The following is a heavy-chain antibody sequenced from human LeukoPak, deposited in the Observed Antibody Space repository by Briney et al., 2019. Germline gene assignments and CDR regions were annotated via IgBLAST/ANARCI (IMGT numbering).Heavy chain of an antibody. J-gene: IGHJ5*02. CDR2: INPSGGST. CDR1: GYTFTSYY. D-gene: IGHD5-18*01. CDR3: ARERSRLPRDPINWFDP. V-gene: IGHV1-46*01. Sequence: GASVKVSCKASGYTFTSYYMHWVRQAPGQGLEWMGIINPSGGSTNYAQKFQGRVTITADKSTSTAYMELSSLRSEDTAVYYCARERSRLPRDPINWFDPWGQGTLVTVSS.